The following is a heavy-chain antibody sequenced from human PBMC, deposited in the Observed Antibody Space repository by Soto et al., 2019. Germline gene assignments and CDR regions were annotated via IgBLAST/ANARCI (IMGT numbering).Heavy chain of an antibody. CDR2: IYHSGST. CDR1: GGSISSSNW. CDR3: ARVAVAGTRGDY. J-gene: IGHJ4*02. D-gene: IGHD6-19*01. Sequence: QVQLQESGPGLVKPSGTLSLTCAVSGGSISSSNWWSWVRQPPGKGLEWIGEIYHSGSTNYNPSLQSRGTISVDKAKNQFSLKLSSVTAADTAVYYCARVAVAGTRGDYWGQGTLVTVSS. V-gene: IGHV4-4*02.